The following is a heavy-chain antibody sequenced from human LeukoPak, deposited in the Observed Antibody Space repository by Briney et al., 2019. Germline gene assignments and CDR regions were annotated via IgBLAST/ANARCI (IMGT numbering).Heavy chain of an antibody. J-gene: IGHJ6*02. CDR2: INWNGGST. CDR3: AKDVRVGGGGMDV. Sequence: RPGGSLRLSCAASGFTFDDYAMSWVRQPPGKGLEWVSGINWNGGSTGYADSVKGRFTISRDNAKNTLSLQMNSLRPEDTAVYYCAKDVRVGGGGMDVWGQGTPVTVSS. CDR1: GFTFDDYA. V-gene: IGHV3-20*04. D-gene: IGHD1-26*01.